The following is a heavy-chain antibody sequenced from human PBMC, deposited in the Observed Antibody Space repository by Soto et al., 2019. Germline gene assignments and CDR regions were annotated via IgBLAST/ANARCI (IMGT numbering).Heavy chain of an antibody. V-gene: IGHV3-23*01. Sequence: GGSLRLSCAASGFPFSSYAMCWVRQAPGKGLEWVSSITGSGGGTYYADSVKGRFTISRDNSENTLYLQMNSLRAEDTAVYYCAKDRDPGALADFWGQGTLVTVSS. CDR3: AKDRDPGALADF. J-gene: IGHJ4*02. CDR2: ITGSGGGT. CDR1: GFPFSSYA.